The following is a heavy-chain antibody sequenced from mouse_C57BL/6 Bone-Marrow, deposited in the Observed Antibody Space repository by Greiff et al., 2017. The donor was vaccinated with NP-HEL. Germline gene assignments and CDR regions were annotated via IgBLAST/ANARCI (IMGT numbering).Heavy chain of an antibody. CDR1: GYAFSSYW. D-gene: IGHD2-3*01. V-gene: IGHV1-80*01. J-gene: IGHJ2*01. CDR2: IYPGDGDT. Sequence: QVQLQQSGAELVKPGASVKISCKASGYAFSSYWMNWVKQRPGKGLEWIGQIYPGDGDTNYNGKFKNKATLTADKSSSTAYMQLSSLTSEDSAVYFCARSYDGYPYYFDYWGQGTTLTVSS. CDR3: ARSYDGYPYYFDY.